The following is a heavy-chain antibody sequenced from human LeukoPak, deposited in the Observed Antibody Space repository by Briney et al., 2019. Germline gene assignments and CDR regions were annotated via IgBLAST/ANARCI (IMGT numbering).Heavy chain of an antibody. Sequence: PGGSLRLSCAASGFTFNSYAMSWVRQAPGKGLEWVSTIGFGDDSAYYADSVKGRFTISRDNSKNTLYLQMNYLRAEGTAVYYCAKDPTSVGGRHDWLLDSWGQGTLVTVSS. CDR2: IGFGDDSA. CDR3: AKDPTSVGGRHDWLLDS. D-gene: IGHD3-9*01. J-gene: IGHJ5*02. CDR1: GFTFNSYA. V-gene: IGHV3-23*01.